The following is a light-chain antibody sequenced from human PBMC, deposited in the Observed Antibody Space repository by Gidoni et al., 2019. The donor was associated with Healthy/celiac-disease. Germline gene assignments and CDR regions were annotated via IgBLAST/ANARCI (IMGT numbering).Light chain of an antibody. CDR3: SSYRSGSTPVV. V-gene: IGLV2-14*01. CDR1: SSDSGGYNY. CDR2: EVS. J-gene: IGLJ2*01. Sequence: QSALTQPASVSGSPGQSITISCTGTSSDSGGYNYVSWYQEHPGKAPKLMIYEVSNRPSGVSNRFSGSKSGNTASLTISGLQAEDEADYYCSSYRSGSTPVVFGGGTKLTVL.